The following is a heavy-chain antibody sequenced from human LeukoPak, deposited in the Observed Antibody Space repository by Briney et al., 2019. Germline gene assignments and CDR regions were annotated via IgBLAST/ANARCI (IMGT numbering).Heavy chain of an antibody. V-gene: IGHV3-21*04. Sequence: GESLRLSCTASGFIFSIYNINWVRQAPGKGLEWIGSISSTGSYTYYADSVKGRFTISRDSSRNTLFLHMNTLRAEDTAIYYCAKDRTVGASYWYFDLWGRGTLVTVSS. CDR1: GFIFSIYN. D-gene: IGHD1-26*01. CDR2: ISSTGSYT. CDR3: AKDRTVGASYWYFDL. J-gene: IGHJ2*01.